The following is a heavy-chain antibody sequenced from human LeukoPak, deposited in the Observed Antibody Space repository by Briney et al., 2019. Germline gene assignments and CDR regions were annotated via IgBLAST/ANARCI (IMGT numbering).Heavy chain of an antibody. CDR3: ARSRGYSGYPGLFDY. V-gene: IGHV4-30-2*01. J-gene: IGHJ4*02. D-gene: IGHD5-12*01. CDR1: GGSISSGGYS. CDR2: IYHSGST. Sequence: SQTLSLTCAVSGGSISSGGYSWSWIRQPPGKGLEWIGYIYHSGSTYYNPSLKSRVTISVDGSKNQFSLKLSSVTAADTAVYYCARSRGYSGYPGLFDYWGQGTLVTVSS.